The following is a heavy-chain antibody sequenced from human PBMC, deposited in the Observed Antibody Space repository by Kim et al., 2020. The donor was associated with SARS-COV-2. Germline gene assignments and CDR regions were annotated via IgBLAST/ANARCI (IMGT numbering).Heavy chain of an antibody. D-gene: IGHD3-9*01. CDR3: ARTDYDIDYGMDV. Sequence: SETLSLTCTVSGGSISSGGYYWSWIRQHPGKGLEWIGYIYYSGSTYYNPSLKSRVTISVDTSKNQFSLKLSSVTAADTAVYYCARTDYDIDYGMDVWGQGTTVTVSS. CDR1: GGSISSGGYY. V-gene: IGHV4-31*03. J-gene: IGHJ6*02. CDR2: IYYSGST.